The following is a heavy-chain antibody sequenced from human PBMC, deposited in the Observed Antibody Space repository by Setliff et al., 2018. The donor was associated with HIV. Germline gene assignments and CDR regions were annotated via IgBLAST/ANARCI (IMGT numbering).Heavy chain of an antibody. V-gene: IGHV1-24*01. CDR3: ASNLWSGRDRLDP. Sequence: GASVKVSCKVSGYTFIELSRHWVRQAPGKGLEWMGGFDLAEDEITYAQKFQGRVTIIRDTSASTVYMELSSLRSEDTAVYYCASNLWSGRDRLDPWGQGTLVTVSS. J-gene: IGHJ5*02. CDR2: FDLAEDEI. D-gene: IGHD3-3*01. CDR1: GYTFIELS.